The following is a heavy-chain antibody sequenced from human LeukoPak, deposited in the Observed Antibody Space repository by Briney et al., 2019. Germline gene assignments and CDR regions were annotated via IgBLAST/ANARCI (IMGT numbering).Heavy chain of an antibody. CDR1: GGSIGSYY. Sequence: SETLSLTCTVSGGSIGSYYWNWIRQPPGKGLEWIGYIHYSGSTNHNASLKSRVTISVDTSKSQFSLKLSSVTAADTAVYYCARDGVAGGFDYWGQGTLVTVSS. J-gene: IGHJ4*02. CDR2: IHYSGST. CDR3: ARDGVAGGFDY. D-gene: IGHD6-19*01. V-gene: IGHV4-59*12.